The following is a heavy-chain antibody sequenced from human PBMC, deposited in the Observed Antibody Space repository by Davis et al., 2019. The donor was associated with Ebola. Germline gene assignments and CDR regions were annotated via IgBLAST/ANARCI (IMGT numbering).Heavy chain of an antibody. Sequence: PGGSLRLSCAASGFTFSSYAMHWVRQAPGKGLEWVAVISYDGSNKYYADSVKGRFTISRDNSKNTLYLQMNSLRAEDTAVYYCARAGYDSSGYYLDYWGQGTLVTVSS. V-gene: IGHV3-30*04. CDR3: ARAGYDSSGYYLDY. J-gene: IGHJ4*02. D-gene: IGHD3-22*01. CDR2: ISYDGSNK. CDR1: GFTFSSYA.